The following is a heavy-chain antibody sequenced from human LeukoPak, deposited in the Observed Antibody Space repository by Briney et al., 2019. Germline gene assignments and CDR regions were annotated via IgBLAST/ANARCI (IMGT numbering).Heavy chain of an antibody. V-gene: IGHV1-18*01. D-gene: IGHD3-10*01. J-gene: IGHJ4*02. CDR2: ISADNGNT. CDR1: GYTFTSYG. Sequence: WASVKVSCKASGYTFTSYGIPWVRQAPGQGLEWMGWISADNGNTNYAHKFQGRLTMTADTSTSTAYMDLRSLRSDDTAVYYCARGRFPGSGSRYNSFDYWGQGTLVTVSS. CDR3: ARGRFPGSGSRYNSFDY.